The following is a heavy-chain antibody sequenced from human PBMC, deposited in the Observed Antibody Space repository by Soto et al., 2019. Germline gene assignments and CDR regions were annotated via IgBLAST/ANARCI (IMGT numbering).Heavy chain of an antibody. J-gene: IGHJ3*02. V-gene: IGHV5-51*01. CDR1: GYSFTSYW. CDR3: ARHEDVDTAMVTNGGDAFDI. CDR2: IYPGDSDT. D-gene: IGHD5-18*01. Sequence: ESLKISCKGSGYSFTSYWIGWVRQMPGKGLEWMGIIYPGDSDTRYSPSFQGQVTISADKSISTAYLQWSSLKASDTAMYYCARHEDVDTAMVTNGGDAFDIWGQGTMVTVSS.